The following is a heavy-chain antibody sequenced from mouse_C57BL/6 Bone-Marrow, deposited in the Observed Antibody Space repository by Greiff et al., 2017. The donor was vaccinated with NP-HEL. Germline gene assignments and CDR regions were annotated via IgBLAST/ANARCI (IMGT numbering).Heavy chain of an antibody. CDR3: GRNGGYYLYYFDY. CDR1: GGEGKRER. CDR2: TLLGGRT. J-gene: IGHJ2*01. D-gene: IGHD2-3*01. Sequence: QVQLKESGPGRVQPSQSLSITCTVHGGEGKRERRERGRKGKGKRRNERGGTLLGGRTDDNAAFIFMLSISNDNSKSQVFFKMNSLQADDTSINYCGRNGGYYLYYFDYWGQGTTLTVSS. V-gene: IGHV2-2*01.